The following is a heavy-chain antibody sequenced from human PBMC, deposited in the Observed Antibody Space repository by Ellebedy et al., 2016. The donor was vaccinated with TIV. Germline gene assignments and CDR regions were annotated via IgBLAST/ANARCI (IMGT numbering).Heavy chain of an antibody. CDR2: ISGYNGDT. CDR1: GYTFTKYG. D-gene: IGHD5/OR15-5a*01. Sequence: ASVKVSCKASGYTFTKYGISWVRQAPGQGLEWMGWISGYNGDTNYAQKFQGRVTMTIETSTNTVYMELRNLSFDGTAVYYCTRGFYEKFDPWGQGTPVTVS. V-gene: IGHV1-18*04. J-gene: IGHJ5*02. CDR3: TRGFYEKFDP.